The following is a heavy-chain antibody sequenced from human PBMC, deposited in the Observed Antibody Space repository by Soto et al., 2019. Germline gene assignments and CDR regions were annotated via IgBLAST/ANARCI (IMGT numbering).Heavy chain of an antibody. Sequence: ASVQVSCKASGGTFRSYAISWVRQAPGQGLEWMGGIIPIFGTANYAQKFQGRVTITADESTSTAYMELSSLRSEDTAVYYCARVAARNYYYYGMDVWGQGTTATSP. V-gene: IGHV1-69*13. D-gene: IGHD6-25*01. J-gene: IGHJ6*02. CDR1: GGTFRSYA. CDR2: IIPIFGTA. CDR3: ARVAARNYYYYGMDV.